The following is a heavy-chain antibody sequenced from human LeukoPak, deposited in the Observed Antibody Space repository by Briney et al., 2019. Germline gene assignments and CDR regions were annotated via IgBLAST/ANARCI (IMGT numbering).Heavy chain of an antibody. Sequence: GGSLRLSCAASEFTFGTYSMNWVRQAPGKGLEWVSSISSSSTYIYYADSVKGRFTISRDNARNSLYLQMNSLRAEDTAVYYCARDRGYMDVWGKGTTVTVSS. CDR2: ISSSSTYI. CDR1: EFTFGTYS. D-gene: IGHD3-10*01. CDR3: ARDRGYMDV. V-gene: IGHV3-21*01. J-gene: IGHJ6*03.